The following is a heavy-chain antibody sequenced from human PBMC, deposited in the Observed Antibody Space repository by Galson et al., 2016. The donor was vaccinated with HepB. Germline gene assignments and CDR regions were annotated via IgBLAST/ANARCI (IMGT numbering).Heavy chain of an antibody. CDR1: GGSITSNNHY. Sequence: TLSLTCRVSGGSITSNNHYWAWIRQPPGKGLEWIGRIHYSGSPYYNPSLRSRVTIYVDTGKDQFSLKMTSVTAADTAVYYCASIRLNYFGAGSFVSDWGQGNRVTVSS. CDR3: ASIRLNYFGAGSFVSD. J-gene: IGHJ4*02. D-gene: IGHD3-10*01. V-gene: IGHV4-39*01. CDR2: IHYSGSP.